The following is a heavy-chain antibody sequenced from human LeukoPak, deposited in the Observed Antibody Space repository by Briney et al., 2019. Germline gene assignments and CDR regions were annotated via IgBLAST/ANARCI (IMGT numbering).Heavy chain of an antibody. J-gene: IGHJ3*02. D-gene: IGHD3-3*01. CDR2: IYYSGST. CDR1: GGSISSYY. V-gene: IGHV4-59*08. CDR3: ARVPGFWSGHHAFDI. Sequence: SETLSLTCTVSGGSISSYYWSWIRQPPGKGLEWIGYIYYSGSTNYNPSLKSRVTISVDTSKNQFSLKLSSVTAADTAVYYCARVPGFWSGHHAFDIWGQGTMVTVSS.